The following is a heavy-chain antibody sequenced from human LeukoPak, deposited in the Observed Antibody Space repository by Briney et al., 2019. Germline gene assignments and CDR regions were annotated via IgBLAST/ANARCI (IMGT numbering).Heavy chain of an antibody. Sequence: SETLSLTCTVSGGSISSYYWSWIRQPPGKGLEWIGYIYYSGSTNYNPSLKSRVAISVDTSKNQFSLKLSSVTAADTAVYYCARGRPDTRWELLKNYYYYMDVWGKGTTVTISS. D-gene: IGHD1-26*01. CDR3: ARGRPDTRWELLKNYYYYMDV. V-gene: IGHV4-59*08. CDR1: GGSISSYY. J-gene: IGHJ6*03. CDR2: IYYSGST.